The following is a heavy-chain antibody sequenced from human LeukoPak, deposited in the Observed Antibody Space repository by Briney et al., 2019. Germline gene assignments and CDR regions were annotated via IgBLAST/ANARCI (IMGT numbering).Heavy chain of an antibody. D-gene: IGHD2-2*02. Sequence: GESLRLSCAISGFTFAKFAMSWVRQAPGKGLEWVSTISGSGIVTYYADSVKGRFTISRDNSKNTLYLQMNSLRAEDTAVYYCAKDREDIVVVPAAIVYYYYMDVWGKGTTVTVSS. CDR2: ISGSGIVT. J-gene: IGHJ6*03. V-gene: IGHV3-23*01. CDR3: AKDREDIVVVPAAIVYYYYMDV. CDR1: GFTFAKFA.